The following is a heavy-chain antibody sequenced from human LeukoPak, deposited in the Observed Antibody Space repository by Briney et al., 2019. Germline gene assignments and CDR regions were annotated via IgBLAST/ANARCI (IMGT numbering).Heavy chain of an antibody. CDR3: AKDDYYDSSGYYYNWFDP. J-gene: IGHJ5*02. CDR2: ISYDGSNK. V-gene: IGHV3-30*18. CDR1: GFTFSSYG. Sequence: GGSLRLSCAASGFTFSSYGMSWVRQAPGKGLEWVAVISYDGSNKYYADSVKGRFTISRDNSKNTLYLQMNSLRAEDTAVYYCAKDDYYDSSGYYYNWFDPWGQGTLVTVSS. D-gene: IGHD3-22*01.